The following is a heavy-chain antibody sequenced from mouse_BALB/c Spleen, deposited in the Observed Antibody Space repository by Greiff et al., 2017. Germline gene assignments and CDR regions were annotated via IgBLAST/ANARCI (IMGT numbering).Heavy chain of an antibody. Sequence: EVMLVESGGGLVKLGGSLKLSCAASGFTFSSYYMSWVRQTPEKRLELVAAINSNGGSTYYPDTVKGRFTISRDNAKNTLYLQMSSLKSEDTALYYCARHEGYYFDYWGQGTTLTVSS. J-gene: IGHJ2*01. CDR2: INSNGGST. CDR1: GFTFSSYY. CDR3: ARHEGYYFDY. V-gene: IGHV5-6-2*01.